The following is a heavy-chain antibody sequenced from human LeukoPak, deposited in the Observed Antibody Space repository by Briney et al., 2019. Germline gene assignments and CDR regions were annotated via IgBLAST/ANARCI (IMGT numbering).Heavy chain of an antibody. CDR3: ASVRGYCSSTSCSYYYYGMDV. D-gene: IGHD2-2*01. CDR2: ISAYNGNT. CDR1: GYTFTSYG. Sequence: ASGKVSCKASGYTFTSYGISWVRQAPGQGLEWMGWISAYNGNTNYEQKLQGRVTMTTGTSTSTAYMELRSLRSDDTAVYYCASVRGYCSSTSCSYYYYGMDVWGKGTTVTVSS. J-gene: IGHJ6*04. V-gene: IGHV1-18*04.